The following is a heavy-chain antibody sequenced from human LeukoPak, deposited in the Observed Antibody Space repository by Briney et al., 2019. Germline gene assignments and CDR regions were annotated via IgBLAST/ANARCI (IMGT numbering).Heavy chain of an antibody. Sequence: SETLSLTCAVSGGSISSGGYSWSWIRQPPGKGLEWIGYIYHSGSTYYNPSLKSRVTISVDRSKNQFSLKLSSVTAADTAVYYCARDEIAAAGYFDYWGQGTLVTVSS. CDR1: GGSISSGGYS. D-gene: IGHD6-13*01. CDR3: ARDEIAAAGYFDY. V-gene: IGHV4-30-2*01. CDR2: IYHSGST. J-gene: IGHJ4*02.